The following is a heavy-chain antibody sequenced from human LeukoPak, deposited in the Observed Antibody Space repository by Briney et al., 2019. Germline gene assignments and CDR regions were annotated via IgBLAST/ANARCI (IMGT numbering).Heavy chain of an antibody. D-gene: IGHD3-22*01. Sequence: PSETLSLTCTVSGGSIRSSSYYWAWIRQPPGKGLEWIENIYYSGSTYYNPSLKSRVTISVDTSKNQFSLKLSSVTAADTAVYFCAISTYYYDSSGIFWGQGTLVTVSS. J-gene: IGHJ4*02. V-gene: IGHV4-39*01. CDR3: AISTYYYDSSGIF. CDR2: IYYSGST. CDR1: GGSIRSSSYY.